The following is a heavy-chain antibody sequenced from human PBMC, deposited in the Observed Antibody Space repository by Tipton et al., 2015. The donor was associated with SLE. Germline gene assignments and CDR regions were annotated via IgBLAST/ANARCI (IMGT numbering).Heavy chain of an antibody. CDR2: FYYSGSA. J-gene: IGHJ5*02. CDR1: GDSMSTYY. V-gene: IGHV4-59*01. D-gene: IGHD3-3*01. CDR3: ARGGTVFGVVLNWFDP. Sequence: TLSLTCTVSGDSMSTYYWNWIRQFPGKGLEWIGYFYYSGSANYNPFLKSRVTISLDKSKNQFSLKLTSVTAADTAVYYCARGGTVFGVVLNWFDPWGQGTLVTVSS.